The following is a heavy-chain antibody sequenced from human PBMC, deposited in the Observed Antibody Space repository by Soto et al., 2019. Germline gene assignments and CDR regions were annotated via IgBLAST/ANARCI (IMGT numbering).Heavy chain of an antibody. CDR1: GGSISSYY. V-gene: IGHV4-59*01. Sequence: SETLSLTCTVSGGSISSYYWSWIRQPPGKGLEWIGYIYYSGSTNYNPSLKSRVTISVDTSKNQFSLKLSSVTAADTAVYYCARVLVEESSSWDSFDIWGQGTMVTVSS. CDR2: IYYSGST. D-gene: IGHD6-6*01. J-gene: IGHJ3*02. CDR3: ARVLVEESSSWDSFDI.